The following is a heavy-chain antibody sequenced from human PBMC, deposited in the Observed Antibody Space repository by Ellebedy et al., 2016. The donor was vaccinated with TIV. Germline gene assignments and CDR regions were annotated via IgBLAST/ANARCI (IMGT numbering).Heavy chain of an antibody. CDR2: ISSSSSYI. D-gene: IGHD2-15*01. Sequence: GESLKISCAASGFTFSSYSMNWVRQAPGKGLEWVSSISSSSSYIYYADSVKGRFTISRDNAKNSLYLQMNSLRAEDTAVYYCEVVVVAATWFDPWGQGTLVTVSS. CDR1: GFTFSSYS. J-gene: IGHJ5*02. CDR3: EVVVVAATWFDP. V-gene: IGHV3-21*01.